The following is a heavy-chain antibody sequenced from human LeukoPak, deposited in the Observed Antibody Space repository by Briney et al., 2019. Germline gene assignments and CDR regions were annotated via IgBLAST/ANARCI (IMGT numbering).Heavy chain of an antibody. D-gene: IGHD6-6*01. CDR2: ISSNGYST. CDR1: GFTFSTYV. Sequence: QPGGSLRLSCSASGFTFSTYVMHWVRQAPGKGLEYVSAISSNGYSTYYADSVKGRITISRDNSKNTLYLQMSSLRTEDTAVYYCVKGGSYSSCLDYWGQGTLVSVSS. J-gene: IGHJ4*02. V-gene: IGHV3-64D*06. CDR3: VKGGSYSSCLDY.